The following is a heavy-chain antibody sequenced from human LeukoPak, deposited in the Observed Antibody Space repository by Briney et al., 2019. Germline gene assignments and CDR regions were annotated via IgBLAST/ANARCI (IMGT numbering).Heavy chain of an antibody. CDR3: ASAGPAADKLYYYYYMDV. Sequence: SGTLSLTCTVSGYSISSGYYWGWIRQPPGKGLECIGSIYRSGSTSYNPSLKSRVTISVDTSKNHFSLKLGPATAAETAVYYCASAGPAADKLYYYYYMDVWGKGTTVTVSS. CDR2: IYRSGST. D-gene: IGHD6-13*01. CDR1: GYSISSGYY. V-gene: IGHV4-38-2*02. J-gene: IGHJ6*03.